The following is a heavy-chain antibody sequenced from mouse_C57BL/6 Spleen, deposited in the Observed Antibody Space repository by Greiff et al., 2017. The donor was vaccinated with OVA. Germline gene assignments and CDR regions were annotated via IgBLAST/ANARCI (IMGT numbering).Heavy chain of an antibody. CDR3: ARGNYDYGNVWYAMDY. D-gene: IGHD2-1*01. J-gene: IGHJ4*01. CDR2: INPSNGGT. Sequence: QVQLQQPGTELVKPGASVKLSCKASGYTFTSYWMHWVKQRPGQGLEWIGNINPSNGGTNYNEKFKSKATLTVDKSSSTAYMQLSSLTSEDSAVYYCARGNYDYGNVWYAMDYWGQGTSVTVSS. CDR1: GYTFTSYW. V-gene: IGHV1-53*01.